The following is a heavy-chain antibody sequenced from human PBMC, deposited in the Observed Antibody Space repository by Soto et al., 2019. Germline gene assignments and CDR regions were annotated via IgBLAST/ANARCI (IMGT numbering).Heavy chain of an antibody. CDR2: INPSGGST. Sequence: QVQLVQSGAEVKKPGASVKVSCKASGYTFTSYYMHWVREAPGQGLEWMGIINPSGGSTSYAQKFQGRVTMTRDTSTSTVYMELSSLRSEDTAVYYCARDRGGMVYAIHNWFDPWGQGTLVTVSS. CDR3: ARDRGGMVYAIHNWFDP. D-gene: IGHD2-8*01. V-gene: IGHV1-46*03. J-gene: IGHJ5*02. CDR1: GYTFTSYY.